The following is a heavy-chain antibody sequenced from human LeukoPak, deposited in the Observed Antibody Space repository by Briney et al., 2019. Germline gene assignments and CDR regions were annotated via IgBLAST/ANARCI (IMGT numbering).Heavy chain of an antibody. CDR1: GFTFSSYW. D-gene: IGHD5-12*01. V-gene: IGHV3-74*01. CDR2: INTDGSST. Sequence: GGSLRLSCAASGFTFSSYWMHWVRQAPGKGLVWVSRINTDGSSTSYADSVKGRFTISRDNAKNTLYLQMNSLRAEDTAVYYCARAENSGYDYGGPDYWGQGTLVTASS. J-gene: IGHJ4*02. CDR3: ARAENSGYDYGGPDY.